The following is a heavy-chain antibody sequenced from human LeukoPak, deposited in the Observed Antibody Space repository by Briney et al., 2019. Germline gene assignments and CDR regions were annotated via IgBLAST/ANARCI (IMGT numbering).Heavy chain of an antibody. D-gene: IGHD3-22*01. CDR1: GYSFVSHG. Sequence: ASVKVSCKASGYSFVSHGFSWVRQAPGQGLECMGWNNPYNGDTYYAQSLQGRLTMTTDTSTSTAYMELSSLRSEDTAVYYCATEVAVVTEAYYYYYYGMDVWGQGTTVTVSS. CDR3: ATEVAVVTEAYYYYYYGMDV. J-gene: IGHJ6*02. CDR2: NNPYNGDT. V-gene: IGHV1-18*01.